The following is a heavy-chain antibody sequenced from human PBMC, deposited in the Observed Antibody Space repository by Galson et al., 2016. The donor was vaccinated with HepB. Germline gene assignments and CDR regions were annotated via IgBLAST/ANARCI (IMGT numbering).Heavy chain of an antibody. J-gene: IGHJ4*02. Sequence: SLRLSCAASGFTFSSYGIHWVRQAPGKGLEWVAVISYDGSNKKYADSVKGRFTISRDNSKNTLYLQMNSLRAEDTAVYYCAKVGDKYYFDYWGQGTLVTVPS. CDR2: ISYDGSNK. CDR3: AKVGDKYYFDY. CDR1: GFTFSSYG. D-gene: IGHD4-17*01. V-gene: IGHV3-30*18.